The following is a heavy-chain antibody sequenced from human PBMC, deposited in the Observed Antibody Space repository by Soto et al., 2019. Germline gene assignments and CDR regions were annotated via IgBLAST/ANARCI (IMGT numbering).Heavy chain of an antibody. V-gene: IGHV1-69*01. CDR3: ARVLAHTDGYNYYFDY. D-gene: IGHD5-12*01. CDR2: IIPIFGTA. J-gene: IGHJ4*02. Sequence: QVQLVQSGAEVKKPGSSVKVSCKASGGTFSSYAISWVRQAPVQGLEWMGGIIPIFGTANYAQKFQGRVTITADESTSTAYMELSSLVSEDTAVYYCARVLAHTDGYNYYFDYWGQGTLVTVSS. CDR1: GGTFSSYA.